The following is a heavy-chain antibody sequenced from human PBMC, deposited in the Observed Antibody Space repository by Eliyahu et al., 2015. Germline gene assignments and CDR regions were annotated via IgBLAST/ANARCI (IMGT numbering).Heavy chain of an antibody. Sequence: LEWMGGIIPIFGTANYAQKFQGRVTITADESTSTAYMELSSLRSEDTAVYYCARGGYYDILTGYYKAYFDYWGQGTLVTVSS. D-gene: IGHD3-9*01. CDR3: ARGGYYDILTGYYKAYFDY. J-gene: IGHJ4*02. V-gene: IGHV1-69*01. CDR2: IIPIFGTA.